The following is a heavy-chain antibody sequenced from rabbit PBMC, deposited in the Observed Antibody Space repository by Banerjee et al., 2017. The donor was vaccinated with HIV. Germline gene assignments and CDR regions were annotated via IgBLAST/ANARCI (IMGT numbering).Heavy chain of an antibody. V-gene: IGHV1S40*01. J-gene: IGHJ6*01. Sequence: QSLEESGGDLVQPEGSLTLTCKASRFSFSSSDYICWVRQAPGKGLEWISCIAGSSSGFTSSATWATGRFTISKTSSTTVTLQMTSLTVADTATYFCARDTGTSFSTYGMDLWGQGTLVTVS. CDR3: ARDTGTSFSTYGMDL. CDR1: RFSFSSSDY. D-gene: IGHD7-1*01. CDR2: IAGSSSGFT.